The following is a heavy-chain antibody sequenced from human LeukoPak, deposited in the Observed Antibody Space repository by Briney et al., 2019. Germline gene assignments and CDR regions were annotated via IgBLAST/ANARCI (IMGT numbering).Heavy chain of an antibody. CDR3: ARCYGGNVH. CDR1: GSIFTSYW. D-gene: IGHD4-23*01. J-gene: IGHJ4*02. Sequence: GASLQISCKGSGSIFTSYWIGWGRQLPGKGLEWMGIIYPGDSDTRYSPSFQGQVTISADKSISTAYLQWSSLKASDTAMYYCARCYGGNVHWGQGTLVTVSS. CDR2: IYPGDSDT. V-gene: IGHV5-51*01.